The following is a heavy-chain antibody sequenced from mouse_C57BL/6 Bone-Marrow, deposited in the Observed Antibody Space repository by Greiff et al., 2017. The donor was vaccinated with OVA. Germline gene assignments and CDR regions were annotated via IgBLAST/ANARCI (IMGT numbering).Heavy chain of an antibody. CDR2: INPGSGGT. V-gene: IGHV1-54*01. J-gene: IGHJ2*01. CDR1: GYAFTNYL. Sequence: QVQLQQSGAELVRPGTSVKVSCKASGYAFTNYLIEWVKQRPGQGLEWIGVINPGSGGTNYNEKFKGKATLTAYKSSSTAYMQLSSLTSEDSAVYFCARGAGLDYWGQGTTLTVSS. CDR3: ARGAGLDY. D-gene: IGHD3-3*01.